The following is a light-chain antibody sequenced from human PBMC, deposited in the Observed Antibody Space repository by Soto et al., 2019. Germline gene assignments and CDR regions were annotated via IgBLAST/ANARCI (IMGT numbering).Light chain of an antibody. CDR3: HHVRGYLRR. CDR1: QGISSY. J-gene: IGKJ4*02. Sequence: LAAALGKRDTITCRASQGISSYLAWYQQKPGTAPKLLIYATSTLQSGVPSRFSGSGSGTDFTLTIGSFEVEAFAPNRSHHVRGYLRRFWGGTKVDI. V-gene: IGKV1-9*01. CDR2: ATS.